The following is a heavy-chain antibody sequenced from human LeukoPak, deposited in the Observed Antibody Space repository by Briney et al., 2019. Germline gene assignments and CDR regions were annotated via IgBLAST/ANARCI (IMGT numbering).Heavy chain of an antibody. CDR3: ARQLSSWPIDY. V-gene: IGHV4-39*01. CDR1: GDSISSSSYF. Sequence: SETLSLTCTISGDSISSSSYFWVWLRQSPGKGLEWIGTIYYSGTTYYNPSRKSRVTISADTSKKQFFLKLTPVTAAATAVYYCARQLSSWPIDYWGQGTLVTVSS. D-gene: IGHD6-13*01. CDR2: IYYSGTT. J-gene: IGHJ4*02.